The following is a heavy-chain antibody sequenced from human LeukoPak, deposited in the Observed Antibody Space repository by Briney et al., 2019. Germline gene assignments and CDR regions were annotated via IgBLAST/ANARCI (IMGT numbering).Heavy chain of an antibody. Sequence: GGSLRLSCTASGFTFGDYAMSWFRQAPGKGLEWVANIKQDGSEKYYVDSVKGRFTISRDNAKNSLYLQMNSLRAEDTAVYYCARVLRYFDWLPRYFDYWGQGTLVTVSS. V-gene: IGHV3-7*01. D-gene: IGHD3-9*01. CDR3: ARVLRYFDWLPRYFDY. CDR2: IKQDGSEK. CDR1: GFTFGDYA. J-gene: IGHJ4*02.